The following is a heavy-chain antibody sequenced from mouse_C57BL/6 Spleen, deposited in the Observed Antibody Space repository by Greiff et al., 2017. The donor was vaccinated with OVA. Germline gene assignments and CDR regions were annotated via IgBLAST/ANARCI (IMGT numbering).Heavy chain of an antibody. Sequence: EVNLVESGGGLVKPGGSLKLSCAASGFTFSSYTMSWVRQTPEKRLEWVATISGGGGHTYYPDSVKGRFTISRDNAKNTLYLQMSSLRSEDTALYYCARHEGGTAAMDYWGQGTSVTGSS. CDR3: ARHEGGTAAMDY. CDR2: ISGGGGHT. V-gene: IGHV5-9*01. D-gene: IGHD3-3*01. J-gene: IGHJ4*01. CDR1: GFTFSSYT.